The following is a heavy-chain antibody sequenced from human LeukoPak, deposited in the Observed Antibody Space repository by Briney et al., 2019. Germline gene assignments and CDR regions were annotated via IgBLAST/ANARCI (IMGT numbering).Heavy chain of an antibody. CDR1: GFTFSSYS. V-gene: IGHV3-48*01. CDR2: ISTSSSTI. D-gene: IGHD4-17*01. CDR3: ARWGSTVTTLDDAFDI. J-gene: IGHJ3*02. Sequence: GGSLRLSCAASGFTFSSYSINWVRQAPGKGLQWVSYISTSSSTIYYADSVKGRFTISRDNAKNSLFLQMNSLRAEDTAVYYCARWGSTVTTLDDAFDIWGQGTTVTVSS.